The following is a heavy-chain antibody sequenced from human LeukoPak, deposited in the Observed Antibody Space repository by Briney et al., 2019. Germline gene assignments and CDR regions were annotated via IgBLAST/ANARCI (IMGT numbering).Heavy chain of an antibody. D-gene: IGHD6-19*01. V-gene: IGHV3-30-3*01. CDR3: ARDKGQWLVEGAFDI. CDR2: ISYDESNK. J-gene: IGHJ3*02. CDR1: GFTFSSYA. Sequence: PGGSLRLSCAASGFTFSSYAMHWVRQAPGKGLEWVAVISYDESNKYYADSVKGRFTVSRDNSKNTLYLQMNSLRAEDTAVYYCARDKGQWLVEGAFDIWGQGTMVTVSS.